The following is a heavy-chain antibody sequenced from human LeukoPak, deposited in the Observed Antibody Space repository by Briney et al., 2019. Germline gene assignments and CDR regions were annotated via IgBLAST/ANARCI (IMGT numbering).Heavy chain of an antibody. CDR2: LVYDGFYK. Sequence: GGSLRLSCAASGFTFSNYGMHWVRQAPGKGLEWVALLVYDGFYKYYADSVKGRFTISRDNPKNSLHLQMNSLRAEDTAVYYCARKRSTTSAFDIWGQGTMVTVSS. CDR1: GFTFSNYG. D-gene: IGHD1-1*01. J-gene: IGHJ3*02. CDR3: ARKRSTTSAFDI. V-gene: IGHV3-30*03.